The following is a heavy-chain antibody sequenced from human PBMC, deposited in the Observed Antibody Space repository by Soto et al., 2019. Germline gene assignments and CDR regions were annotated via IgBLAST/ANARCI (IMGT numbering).Heavy chain of an antibody. V-gene: IGHV3-53*02. CDR3: ATVQPSVGYGDGSQKDY. CDR2: IYSGGST. D-gene: IGHD4-17*01. J-gene: IGHJ4*02. CDR1: GFTVSSNY. Sequence: EVQLVETGGGLIQPGGSLRLSCAASGFTVSSNYMSWVRQAPGKGLEWVSVIYSGGSTYYADSVKGRFTISRDNSKNTLYLHMNSLRAEDTAVYYCATVQPSVGYGDGSQKDYWGQGTLVTVSS.